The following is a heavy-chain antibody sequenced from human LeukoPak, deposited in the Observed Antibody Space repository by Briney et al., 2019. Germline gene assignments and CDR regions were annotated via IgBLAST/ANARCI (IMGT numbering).Heavy chain of an antibody. V-gene: IGHV1-69*05. J-gene: IGHJ1*01. CDR1: GGTFSSYA. Sequence: VASVKVSRKASGGTFSSYAISWVRQAPGQGLEWMGGIIPIFGTANYAQKFQGRVTITTDESTSTAYMELSSLRSEDTAVYYCARSFGPAATDEYFQHWGQGTLVTVSS. CDR2: IIPIFGTA. CDR3: ARSFGPAATDEYFQH. D-gene: IGHD2-2*01.